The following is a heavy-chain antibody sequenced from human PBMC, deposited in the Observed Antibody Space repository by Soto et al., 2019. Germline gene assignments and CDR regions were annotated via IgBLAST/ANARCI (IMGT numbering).Heavy chain of an antibody. CDR2: IYPGDSDT. D-gene: IGHD1-26*01. CDR3: ARQELPRPYYFDY. J-gene: IGHJ4*02. V-gene: IGHV5-51*01. Sequence: GESLKLSCKGSGYSFTSYWIGWVRQMPGKGLEWMGIIYPGDSDTRYSPSFQGQVTISADKSISTAYLQWSGLKASDTAMYYCARQELPRPYYFDYWGQGTLVTVSS. CDR1: GYSFTSYW.